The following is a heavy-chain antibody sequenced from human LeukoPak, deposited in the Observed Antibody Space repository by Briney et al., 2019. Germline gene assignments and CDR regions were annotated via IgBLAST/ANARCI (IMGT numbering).Heavy chain of an antibody. CDR3: ARERRGSGSYYPLLDH. D-gene: IGHD1-26*01. V-gene: IGHV1-69*13. CDR2: IIPIFGTA. CDR1: GRPFSSSA. J-gene: IGHJ4*02. Sequence: SVKVSCKAAGRPFSSSAISWVRQAPGQGLEWMGGIIPIFGTANYTQTFQARVTITSDESTSTAYMELSSLRSEDTAVYYCARERRGSGSYYPLLDHRGQGTPGTVSS.